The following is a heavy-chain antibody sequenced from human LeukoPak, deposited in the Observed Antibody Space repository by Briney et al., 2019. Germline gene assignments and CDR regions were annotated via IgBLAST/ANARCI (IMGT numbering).Heavy chain of an antibody. CDR3: ARGPHCNSTSCYTHYYYMDV. CDR2: INPKSGNT. J-gene: IGHJ6*03. D-gene: IGHD2-2*02. Sequence: ASVKVSCKASGYTFTSYDINWVRQATGQGLEWMGWINPKSGNTGYAQKFQGRVTMTRNTSISTAYMELSSLRSEDTAVYYCARGPHCNSTSCYTHYYYMDVWGKGTTVTVSS. CDR1: GYTFTSYD. V-gene: IGHV1-8*01.